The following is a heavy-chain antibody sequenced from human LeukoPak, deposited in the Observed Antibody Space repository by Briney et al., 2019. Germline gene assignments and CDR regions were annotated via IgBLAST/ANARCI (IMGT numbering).Heavy chain of an antibody. V-gene: IGHV4-38-2*02. CDR1: GYSISSGYY. Sequence: IPSETLSLTCTVSGYSISSGYYWGWIRQPPGKGLEWIGSIHHSGSTYYNPSLKSRVTISVDTSKNQFSLKVNSVTAADTAVYYCARDSLNTGSKAFDIWGQGTMVIVSS. CDR2: IHHSGST. J-gene: IGHJ3*02. D-gene: IGHD2-8*02. CDR3: ARDSLNTGSKAFDI.